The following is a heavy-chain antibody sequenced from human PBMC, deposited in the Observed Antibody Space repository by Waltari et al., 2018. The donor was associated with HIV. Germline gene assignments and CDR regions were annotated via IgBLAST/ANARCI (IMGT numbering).Heavy chain of an antibody. CDR3: ARDPFTGNYYPDAFDI. D-gene: IGHD1-26*01. CDR2: IYQSGST. CDR1: RYYISSGDY. J-gene: IGHJ3*02. Sequence: QVQLQESGPGLVKPSETLSLTCGVSRYYISSGDYWGWIRQPTGKGLAWISSIYQSGSTYYNPSLKSRGTMSVDTSKNQFSLKLNSVTAADTAVYYCARDPFTGNYYPDAFDIWGQGTMVTVSS. V-gene: IGHV4-38-2*02.